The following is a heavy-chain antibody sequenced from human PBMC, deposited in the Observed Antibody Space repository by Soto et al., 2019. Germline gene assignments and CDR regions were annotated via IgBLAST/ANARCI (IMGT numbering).Heavy chain of an antibody. J-gene: IGHJ4*02. CDR3: AKAREVTLVRISLAQ. Sequence: GGSLRLSCAASEFTFSTYAMTWVRQAPGRGLQWVATISDSGDITYYADSVKGRFTISRDNSKNTLYLQMNSLRAEDTAIYYCAKAREVTLVRISLAQWGQGTLVIVSS. V-gene: IGHV3-23*01. D-gene: IGHD3-10*01. CDR2: ISDSGDIT. CDR1: EFTFSTYA.